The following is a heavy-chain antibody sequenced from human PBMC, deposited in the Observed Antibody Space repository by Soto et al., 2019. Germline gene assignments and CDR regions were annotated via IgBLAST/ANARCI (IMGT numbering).Heavy chain of an antibody. Sequence: EVQLVESGGGLVKPGGSLRLSCAASGFTISGAWMNWVRQAPGKGLEWVGRIKTKAQGETTDYAAPVKGRFTISRDDSEYTLSLQMTSLKIEDTAVYFCTTGSVEGYWGQGTLVTVSS. CDR1: GFTISGAW. D-gene: IGHD1-26*01. J-gene: IGHJ4*02. CDR3: TTGSVEGY. V-gene: IGHV3-15*07. CDR2: IKTKAQGETT.